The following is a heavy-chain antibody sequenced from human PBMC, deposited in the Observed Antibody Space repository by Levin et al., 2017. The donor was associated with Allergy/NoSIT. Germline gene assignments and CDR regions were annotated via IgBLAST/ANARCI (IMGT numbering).Heavy chain of an antibody. CDR1: GFTFSLAW. V-gene: IGHV3-15*01. D-gene: IGHD6-19*01. CDR3: TTAVPNSIGWYNYFDY. Sequence: GGSLRLSCAASGFTFSLAWMSWVRQAPGKGLEWVGRIKSKTDGGTTDYAAPVKGRFTISRDDSKNTLYLQMNSLKTEDTAVYYCTTAVPNSIGWYNYFDYWGQGTLVTVSS. J-gene: IGHJ4*02. CDR2: IKSKTDGGTT.